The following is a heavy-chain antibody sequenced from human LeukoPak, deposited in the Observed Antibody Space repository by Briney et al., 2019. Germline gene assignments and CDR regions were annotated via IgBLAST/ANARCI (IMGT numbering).Heavy chain of an antibody. CDR3: ARDLTRSARYDFDF. J-gene: IGHJ4*02. CDR1: GFTFTSHA. CDR2: IASDGRDK. D-gene: IGHD6-6*01. Sequence: GGSLRLSCAASGFTFTSHAMHWVRQAPGKGLEWATVIASDGRDKHYADSVKGRFTISRDNSKNTVYLQMDSLRTEDTAIYYCARDLTRSARYDFDFRGPGTLVTVSS. V-gene: IGHV3-30*04.